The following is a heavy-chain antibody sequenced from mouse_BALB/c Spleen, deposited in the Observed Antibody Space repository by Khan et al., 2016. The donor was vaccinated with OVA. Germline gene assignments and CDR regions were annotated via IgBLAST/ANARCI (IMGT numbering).Heavy chain of an antibody. D-gene: IGHD3-3*01. J-gene: IGHJ2*01. CDR3: ARSKYLARY. CDR2: IWAGGST. V-gene: IGHV2-9*02. Sequence: VQLQESGPGLVAPSQSLSITCTVYGYSLTRYGVHWVRQPPGKGLEWLGLIWAGGSTNYNWALMSRLSISIDNSKNLVLLIMTSLQTDDTALYYWARSKYLARYWGQGTTLTVSS. CDR1: GYSLTRYG.